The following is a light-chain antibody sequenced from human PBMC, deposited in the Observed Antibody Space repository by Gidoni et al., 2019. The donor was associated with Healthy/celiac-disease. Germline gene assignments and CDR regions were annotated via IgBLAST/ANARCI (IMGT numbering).Light chain of an antibody. CDR3: QQYGSSPET. J-gene: IGKJ2*01. Sequence: IVLTPSPGTLSLSPGERATLSCRASQRVSSSYLAWYQQKPGQAPRLLIYGASSRATGIPDRFSGRGSGTDFTLTISRLEPEDFAVYYCQQYGSSPETFGQGTKLEIK. V-gene: IGKV3-20*01. CDR1: QRVSSSY. CDR2: GAS.